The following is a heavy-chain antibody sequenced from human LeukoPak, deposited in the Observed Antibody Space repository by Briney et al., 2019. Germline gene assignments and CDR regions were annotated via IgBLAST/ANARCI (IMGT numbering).Heavy chain of an antibody. CDR1: GFTFSSYS. J-gene: IGHJ4*02. V-gene: IGHV3-21*01. CDR2: ISSSSSYI. Sequence: GGSLRLSCAASGFTFSSYSMNWVRQAPGKGLEWVSSISSSSSYIYYADSVKGRFTISRDNAKNSLYLQMNSLRAEDTAVYYCARGQHCGGDCFYFDYWGQGTLVTVSS. D-gene: IGHD2-21*01. CDR3: ARGQHCGGDCFYFDY.